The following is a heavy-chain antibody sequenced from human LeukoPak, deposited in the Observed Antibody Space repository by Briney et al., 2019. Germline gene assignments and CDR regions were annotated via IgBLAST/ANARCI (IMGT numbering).Heavy chain of an antibody. D-gene: IGHD5-18*01. Sequence: GRSLRLSCAASGFTFSSYGMHWVRQAPGKGLEWVAVIWYDGSNKYYADSVKGRFTISRDNSKNTLYLQMNSLRAEDTAVYYCAREGGVGYREEYYFDYWGQGTLVTVSS. J-gene: IGHJ4*02. CDR3: AREGGVGYREEYYFDY. CDR1: GFTFSSYG. CDR2: IWYDGSNK. V-gene: IGHV3-33*01.